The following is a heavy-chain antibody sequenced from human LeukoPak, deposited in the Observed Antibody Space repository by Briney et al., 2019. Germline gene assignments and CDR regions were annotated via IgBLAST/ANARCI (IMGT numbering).Heavy chain of an antibody. V-gene: IGHV4-34*01. CDR1: GGSFSGYY. CDR2: INHSGST. Sequence: PSETLPLTCAVYGGSFSGYYWSWIRQPPGKGLEWIGEINHSGSTNYNPSLKSRVTISVDTSKNQFSLKLSSVTAADTAVYYCARGGKGRLRWGLGDYWGQGTLVTVSS. CDR3: ARGGKGRLRWGLGDY. J-gene: IGHJ4*02. D-gene: IGHD5-12*01.